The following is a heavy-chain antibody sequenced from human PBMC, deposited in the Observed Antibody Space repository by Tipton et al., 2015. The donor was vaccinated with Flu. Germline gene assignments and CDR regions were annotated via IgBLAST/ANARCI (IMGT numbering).Heavy chain of an antibody. D-gene: IGHD5-18*01. J-gene: IGHJ6*02. CDR2: IIPLFHTT. Sequence: QVQLVQSGAEVKKPGSSVKVSCKASGVTFSNYAVSWVRQAPGQGLEWMGGIIPLFHTTKYAEKFQGRVTITADESTSTVYMELSSLRSEDTAVYYCARDHGYTYATYSYYYNGMDVWGQGTSVTVSS. V-gene: IGHV1-69*01. CDR3: ARDHGYTYATYSYYYNGMDV. CDR1: GVTFSNYA.